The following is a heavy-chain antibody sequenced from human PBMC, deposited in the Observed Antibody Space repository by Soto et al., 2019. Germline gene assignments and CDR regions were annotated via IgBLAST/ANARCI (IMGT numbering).Heavy chain of an antibody. Sequence: GGSLRLSCAASGFTFSSYGMHWVRQAPGKGLEWVAVIWYDGSNKYYADSVKGRFTISRDNSKNTLYLQMNSLRAEDKAVYYCARDIKYSSGRGLFDYWGQGTLVTVSS. J-gene: IGHJ4*02. CDR2: IWYDGSNK. CDR1: GFTFSSYG. D-gene: IGHD6-19*01. CDR3: ARDIKYSSGRGLFDY. V-gene: IGHV3-33*01.